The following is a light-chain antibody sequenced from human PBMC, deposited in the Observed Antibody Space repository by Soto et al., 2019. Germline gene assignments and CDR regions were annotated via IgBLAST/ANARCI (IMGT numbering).Light chain of an antibody. J-gene: IGKJ1*01. V-gene: IGKV1-17*01. Sequence: IQMTQSPSSLSASVGDRVTITCRASQGIRSELGWYQQKPGKAPKRLIYAASSLQSGVPSRFSGSGSGTEFTLTISSLQPDDFATYYCQQYNSYSSWTFGQGTKVDIK. CDR2: AAS. CDR1: QGIRSE. CDR3: QQYNSYSSWT.